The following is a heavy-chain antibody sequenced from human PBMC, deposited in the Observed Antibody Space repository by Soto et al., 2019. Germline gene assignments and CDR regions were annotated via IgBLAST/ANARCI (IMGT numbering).Heavy chain of an antibody. Sequence: LRLSCAASGFTFSSYGMHWVRQAPGKGLEWVAVIWYDGSNKYYADSVKGRFTISRDNSKNTLYLQMNSLRAEDTAVYYCARGYSYGYWDYFDYWGQGTLVTVS. CDR3: ARGYSYGYWDYFDY. D-gene: IGHD5-18*01. V-gene: IGHV3-33*01. J-gene: IGHJ4*02. CDR2: IWYDGSNK. CDR1: GFTFSSYG.